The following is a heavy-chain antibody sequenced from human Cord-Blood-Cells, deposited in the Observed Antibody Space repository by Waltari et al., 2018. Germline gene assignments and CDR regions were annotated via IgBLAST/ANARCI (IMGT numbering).Heavy chain of an antibody. CDR2: LTPSGGST. J-gene: IGHJ4*02. CDR1: GYTFTSYY. V-gene: IGHV1-46*01. CDR3: ATGQDSTLSGSYYFDY. D-gene: IGHD3-10*01. Sequence: QVQLVQSGAEVKKPGASVKVSCKASGYTFTSYYMHWVRQAPGQGLEWMGILTPSGGSTSYEQKFQGRVTMTRDTSTSTVYMELSSLRSEDTAVYYCATGQDSTLSGSYYFDYWGQGTLVTVSS.